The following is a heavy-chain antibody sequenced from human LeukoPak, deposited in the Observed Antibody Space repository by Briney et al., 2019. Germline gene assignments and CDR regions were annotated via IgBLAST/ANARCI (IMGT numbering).Heavy chain of an antibody. CDR3: ARAILYTYYDSTSGAFDI. J-gene: IGHJ3*02. CDR1: RGTFSSYA. D-gene: IGHD3-22*01. Sequence: GASVKVSCKASRGTFSSYAISWVRQAPGQGLEWMGRIIPILGIANYAQKFQGRVTITADKSTSTAYMELSSLRSEDTAVYYCARAILYTYYDSTSGAFDIWGQGTMVTVSS. V-gene: IGHV1-69*04. CDR2: IIPILGIA.